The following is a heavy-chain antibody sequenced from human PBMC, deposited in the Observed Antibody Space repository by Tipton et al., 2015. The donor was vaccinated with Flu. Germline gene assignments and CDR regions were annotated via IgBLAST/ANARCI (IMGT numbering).Heavy chain of an antibody. J-gene: IGHJ4*02. V-gene: IGHV4-61*02. CDR1: GASLSSGYSY. CDR2: IFTTGST. D-gene: IGHD2-2*01. CDR3: ARDPSLGMPDYFDY. Sequence: PGLVKPSQTLSLTCSVSGASLSSGYSYWSWVRQPAGKGLEWIGRIFTTGSTNYNPSLESRVTISADTPKKQFSLQLRSVTAADTAVYYCARDPSLGMPDYFDYWGQGTLVTASS.